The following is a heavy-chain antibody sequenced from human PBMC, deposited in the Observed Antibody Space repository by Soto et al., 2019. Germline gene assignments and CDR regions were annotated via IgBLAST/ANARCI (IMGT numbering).Heavy chain of an antibody. Sequence: QVQLVQSGAEVKKPGSSVKVSGKASGDTFSSYALSWVLQAPGQGLEWMGGIIPIFGTANYAQKLQGRVTIGVDESTFTAYMELSSLRSEDTAVYYCAREHPDSSGSSAFDIWGQGTMVTVSS. V-gene: IGHV1-69*01. D-gene: IGHD3-22*01. J-gene: IGHJ3*02. CDR2: IIPIFGTA. CDR3: AREHPDSSGSSAFDI. CDR1: GDTFSSYA.